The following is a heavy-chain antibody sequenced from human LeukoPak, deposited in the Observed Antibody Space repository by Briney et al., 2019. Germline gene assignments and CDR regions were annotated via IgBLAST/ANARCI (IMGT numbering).Heavy chain of an antibody. CDR3: AKSSRTGPVATIFLDY. CDR2: ISGSGGST. J-gene: IGHJ4*02. D-gene: IGHD5-12*01. V-gene: IGHV3-23*01. Sequence: GGSLRLSCAASGFTFSSYAMSWVRQAPGKGLEWVSAISGSGGSTYCADSVKGRFTISRDNSKDTLYLQMNSLRAEDTAVYYCAKSSRTGPVATIFLDYWGQGTLVTVSS. CDR1: GFTFSSYA.